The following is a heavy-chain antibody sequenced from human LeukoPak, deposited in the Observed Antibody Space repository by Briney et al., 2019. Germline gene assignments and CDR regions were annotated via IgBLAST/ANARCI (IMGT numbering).Heavy chain of an antibody. CDR1: GGSISGYY. Sequence: PSETLSLTCTVSGGSISGYYWSWIRQPPGKGLEWIGYIYYSGSTNYNPSLKSRVTISVDTSKNQFSLKLSSVTAADTAVYYCARVEYSSSFYWGQGTLVTVSS. J-gene: IGHJ4*02. CDR2: IYYSGST. V-gene: IGHV4-59*08. CDR3: ARVEYSSSFY. D-gene: IGHD6-6*01.